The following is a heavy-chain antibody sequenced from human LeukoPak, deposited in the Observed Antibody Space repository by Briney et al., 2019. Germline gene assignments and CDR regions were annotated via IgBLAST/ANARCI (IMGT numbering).Heavy chain of an antibody. V-gene: IGHV4-39*07. CDR1: CGSISSSSYS. CDR2: IYYSGST. Sequence: SETLSLTCTVSCGSISSSSYSWGWFRQPPGKGLEWIGSIYYSGSTYYNPSLKSRVTISVDTSKNQFSLKLSSVTAADTAVYYCARGGGLWGFGVVIETYYYYYYMDVWGKGTTVTVSS. CDR3: ARGGGLWGFGVVIETYYYYYYMDV. J-gene: IGHJ6*03. D-gene: IGHD3-3*01.